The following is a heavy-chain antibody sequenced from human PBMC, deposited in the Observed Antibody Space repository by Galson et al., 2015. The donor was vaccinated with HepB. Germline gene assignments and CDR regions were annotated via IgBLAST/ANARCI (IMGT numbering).Heavy chain of an antibody. CDR1: GFTFSSYG. D-gene: IGHD3-3*01. CDR3: ARELRFLEWLLSGAYYFDY. CDR2: IWYDGSNK. V-gene: IGHV3-33*01. J-gene: IGHJ4*02. Sequence: SLRLSCAASGFTFSSYGMHWVRQAPGKGLEWVAVIWYDGSNKYYADSVKGRFTISRYNSKNTLYLQMNSLRAEDTAVYYCARELRFLEWLLSGAYYFDYWGQGTLVTVSS.